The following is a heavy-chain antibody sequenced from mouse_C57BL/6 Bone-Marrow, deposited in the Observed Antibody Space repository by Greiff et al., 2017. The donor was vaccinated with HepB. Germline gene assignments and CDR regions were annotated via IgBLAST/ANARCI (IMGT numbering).Heavy chain of an antibody. V-gene: IGHV1-59*01. CDR1: GYTFTSYW. CDR2: IDPSDSYT. CDR3: ARDYSNYYFDY. J-gene: IGHJ2*01. D-gene: IGHD2-5*01. Sequence: QVQLQQPGAELVRPGTSVKLSCKASGYTFTSYWMHWVKQRPGQGLEWIGVIDPSDSYTNYNQKFKGKATLTVDTSSSTAYMQLSSLTSEDSAVYYCARDYSNYYFDYWGQGTTLTVSS.